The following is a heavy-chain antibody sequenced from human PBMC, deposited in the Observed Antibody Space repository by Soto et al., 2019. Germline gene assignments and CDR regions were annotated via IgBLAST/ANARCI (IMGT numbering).Heavy chain of an antibody. CDR2: INSDGSST. J-gene: IGHJ6*02. V-gene: IGHV3-74*01. D-gene: IGHD2-21*02. Sequence: GGSLRLSCAASGFTFSSCWMHWVRQAPGKGLVWVSRINSDGSSTSYADSVKGRFTISRDNAKNTLYLQMNSLRAEDTAVYYCARLAYCGGDCYPYYYGMDVWGQGTTVTVS. CDR1: GFTFSSCW. CDR3: ARLAYCGGDCYPYYYGMDV.